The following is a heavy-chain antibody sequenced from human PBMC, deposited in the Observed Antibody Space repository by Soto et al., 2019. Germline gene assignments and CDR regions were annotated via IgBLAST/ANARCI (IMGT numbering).Heavy chain of an antibody. CDR3: AREYYYTMDV. CDR2: ITSGSTST. CDR1: GFTFSTYY. J-gene: IGHJ6*02. Sequence: QVQLVESGGGLVKPGGSLSLSCEASGFTFSTYYVSWIRQAPGKGLEWVSTITSGSTSTAYADSVKGRFTISRDDAKNSLYLQMNSLRAEDTALYYCAREYYYTMDVWGQGTTVTVSS. V-gene: IGHV3-11*05.